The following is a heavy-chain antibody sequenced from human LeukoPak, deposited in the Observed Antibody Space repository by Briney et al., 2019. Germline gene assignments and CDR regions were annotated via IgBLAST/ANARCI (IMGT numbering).Heavy chain of an antibody. V-gene: IGHV3-21*01. J-gene: IGHJ6*02. CDR3: ARDGRSGYDPKWGYYYYGMDV. CDR1: GLTFRSYS. CDR2: ITISSSYI. D-gene: IGHD5-12*01. Sequence: KPGGSLTPSCAPAGLTFRSYSMNWGRQTPGRGLEWVSSITISSSYIYYADSVKGRFTISRDNAKNSLYLQMNSLRAEDTAVYYCARDGRSGYDPKWGYYYYGMDVWGQGTTVTVSS.